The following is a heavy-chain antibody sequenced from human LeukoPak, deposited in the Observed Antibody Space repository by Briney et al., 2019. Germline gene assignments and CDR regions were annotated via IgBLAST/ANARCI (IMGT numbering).Heavy chain of an antibody. Sequence: ASVKVSCKASGYTFTGYYMHWVRQAPGQGLEWMGWINPISGGTNYAQKFQGRVTMTRDTSTRTVYMELSRLRSDDTAVYFCARAVPLPYDSSGSIPYYFDNWGQGTLVTVSS. V-gene: IGHV1-2*02. D-gene: IGHD3-22*01. CDR3: ARAVPLPYDSSGSIPYYFDN. J-gene: IGHJ4*02. CDR2: INPISGGT. CDR1: GYTFTGYY.